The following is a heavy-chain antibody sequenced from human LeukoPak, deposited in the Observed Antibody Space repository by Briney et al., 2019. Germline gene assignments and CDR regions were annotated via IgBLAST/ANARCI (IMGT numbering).Heavy chain of an antibody. CDR3: ARGDYDILTGYQWFDP. CDR2: IYYSGST. V-gene: IGHV4-59*01. Sequence: SETLSLTCTVSGGSISSYYWSWIRQPPGKGREWMGYIYYSGSTNYNPSLKSRVTISVDTSKNQFSLKLSSVTTADTAVYYCARGDYDILTGYQWFDPWGQGTLVTVSS. D-gene: IGHD3-9*01. J-gene: IGHJ5*02. CDR1: GGSISSYY.